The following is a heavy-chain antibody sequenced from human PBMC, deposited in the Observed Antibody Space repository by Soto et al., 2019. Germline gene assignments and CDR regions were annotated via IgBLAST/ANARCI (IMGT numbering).Heavy chain of an antibody. CDR1: GGSFRGFY. CDR3: ARRGWGSQSFFDY. D-gene: IGHD1-26*01. Sequence: SYALSLTGAVSGGSFRGFYWTWIRQSPGKGLEWLGDINHSGSTYYAPSLMSRVAMSVDTSKNQFSLTLNSVTAADTGVYSCARRGWGSQSFFDYWGEGTLVTVYS. CDR2: INHSGST. J-gene: IGHJ4*02. V-gene: IGHV4-34*01.